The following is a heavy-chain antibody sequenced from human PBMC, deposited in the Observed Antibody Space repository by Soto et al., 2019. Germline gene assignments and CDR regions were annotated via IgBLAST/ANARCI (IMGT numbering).Heavy chain of an antibody. CDR1: GGTFSSYA. V-gene: IGHV1-69*13. J-gene: IGHJ5*02. CDR2: IIPIFGTA. D-gene: IGHD3-3*01. CDR3: ARDHPGSGITIFGVVISGWFDP. Sequence: ASVKVSCKASGGTFSSYAISWVRQAPGQGLEWMGGIIPIFGTANYAQKFQGRVTITADESTSTAYMELSSLRSEDTAVYYCARDHPGSGITIFGVVISGWFDPWGQGTLVTVSS.